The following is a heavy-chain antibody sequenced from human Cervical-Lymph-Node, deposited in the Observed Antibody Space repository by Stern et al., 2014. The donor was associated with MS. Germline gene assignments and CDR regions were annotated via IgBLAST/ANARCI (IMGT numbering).Heavy chain of an antibody. Sequence: QLVQSGAEVKKPGSSGKVSCKASGGTFSSYAISWVRQAPGQGIEWMGGVIPIFGTANYAQKFQGRVTITADESTSTAYMELSSLRSEDTAVYYCARELGYCSSTSCYSPFGYWGQGTLVTVSS. D-gene: IGHD2-2*01. CDR1: GGTFSSYA. V-gene: IGHV1-69*01. CDR3: ARELGYCSSTSCYSPFGY. CDR2: VIPIFGTA. J-gene: IGHJ4*02.